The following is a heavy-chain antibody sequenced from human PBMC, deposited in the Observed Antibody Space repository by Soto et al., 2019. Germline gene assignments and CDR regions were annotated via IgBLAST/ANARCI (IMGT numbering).Heavy chain of an antibody. CDR3: ARDSSGYYYYYYGMDV. Sequence: EVHLVESGGGLVQPGGSLRLSCAASGFTFSGYWMTWVRQAPGKGLEWVASIKLDGSEKYYVDSVKGRFTISRDNAKNSLYLQMNSLRAEDTAVYYCARDSSGYYYYYYGMDVWGQGTTVTVSS. D-gene: IGHD3-22*01. J-gene: IGHJ6*02. CDR2: IKLDGSEK. CDR1: GFTFSGYW. V-gene: IGHV3-7*03.